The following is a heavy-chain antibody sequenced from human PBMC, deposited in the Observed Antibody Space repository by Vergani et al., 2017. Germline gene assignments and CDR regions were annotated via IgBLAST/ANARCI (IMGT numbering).Heavy chain of an antibody. Sequence: EVQLVPSGAEVKKPGESLRISCKGSGYSFTSYWISWVRQMPGKGLEWMGRIDPSDSYTNYSPSFQGHVTISADKSISTAYLQWSSLKASDTAMYYCARLPTMAQNTYYYYYGMDVWGQGTTVTVSS. CDR1: GYSFTSYW. CDR3: ARLPTMAQNTYYYYYGMDV. D-gene: IGHD3-10*01. V-gene: IGHV5-10-1*01. J-gene: IGHJ6*02. CDR2: IDPSDSYT.